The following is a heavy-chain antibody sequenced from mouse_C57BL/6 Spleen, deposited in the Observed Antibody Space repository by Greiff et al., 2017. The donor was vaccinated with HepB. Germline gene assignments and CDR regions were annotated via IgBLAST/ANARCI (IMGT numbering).Heavy chain of an antibody. CDR1: GYTFTSYW. CDR2: IDPSDSET. D-gene: IGHD1-1*01. J-gene: IGHJ4*01. V-gene: IGHV1-52*01. CDR3: ARGDYGSSYRAMDY. Sequence: QVQLKQSGAELVRPGSSVKLSCKASGYTFTSYWMHWVKQRPIQGLEWIGNIDPSDSETHYNQKFKDKATLTVDKSSSTAYMQLSSLTSEDSAVYYCARGDYGSSYRAMDYWGQGTSVTVSS.